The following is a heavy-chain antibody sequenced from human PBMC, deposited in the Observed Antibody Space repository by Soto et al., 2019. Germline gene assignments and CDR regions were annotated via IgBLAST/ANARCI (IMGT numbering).Heavy chain of an antibody. Sequence: ASVKVSCKASGYTFTSYGINWVRQAPGQGLEWMGWISAYNGNTNYAQKLQGRVTMTTDTSTSTAYMELRSLRSDDTAVYYCARLITYEYDSSGPPDYWGQGTLVTFSS. CDR3: ARLITYEYDSSGPPDY. CDR1: GYTFTSYG. CDR2: ISAYNGNT. D-gene: IGHD3-22*01. J-gene: IGHJ4*02. V-gene: IGHV1-18*01.